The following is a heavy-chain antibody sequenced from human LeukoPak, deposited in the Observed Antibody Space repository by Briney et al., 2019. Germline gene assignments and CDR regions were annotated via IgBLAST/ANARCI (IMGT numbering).Heavy chain of an antibody. D-gene: IGHD2-15*01. Sequence: GRSLRLSCVASGFTFSSYGMHWVRQAPGKGLEWVAVISYDGSNKYYADSVKGRFTISRDNSKNTLYLQMNSLRAEDTAVYHCAILVVVVAADVLDYWGQGTLVTVSS. J-gene: IGHJ4*02. CDR2: ISYDGSNK. V-gene: IGHV3-30*03. CDR1: GFTFSSYG. CDR3: AILVVVVAADVLDY.